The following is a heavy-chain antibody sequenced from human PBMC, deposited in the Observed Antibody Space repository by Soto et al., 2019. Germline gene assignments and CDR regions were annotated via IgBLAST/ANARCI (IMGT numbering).Heavy chain of an antibody. CDR2: IYHSGST. V-gene: IGHV4-4*01. D-gene: IGHD6-13*01. CDR1: GGSISSSNW. CDR3: ARAAMGGSSWPFDY. Sequence: QVQLQESGPGLVKPSGTLSLTCAVSGGSISSSNWWSWVRQPPGKGLEWIGEIYHSGSTNYNPSLKSRATNSVNKSKNQFSLKLSAVTAADTAGDCGARAAMGGSSWPFDYWGQGTLVTVSS. J-gene: IGHJ4*02.